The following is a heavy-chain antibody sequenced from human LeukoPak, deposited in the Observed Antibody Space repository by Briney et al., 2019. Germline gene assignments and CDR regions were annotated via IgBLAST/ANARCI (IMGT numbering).Heavy chain of an antibody. D-gene: IGHD2-21*02. CDR3: ARDSLVVTAIVLSDY. CDR2: INPNSGGT. J-gene: IGHJ4*02. Sequence: ASVKVSCKASGYTFTGYYMHWVRQAPGQGLEWMGWINPNSGGTNYAQKFQGRVTMTRDTSISTAYMELSRLRSDDTAVYYCARDSLVVTAIVLSDYWGQGTLVTVSS. V-gene: IGHV1-2*02. CDR1: GYTFTGYY.